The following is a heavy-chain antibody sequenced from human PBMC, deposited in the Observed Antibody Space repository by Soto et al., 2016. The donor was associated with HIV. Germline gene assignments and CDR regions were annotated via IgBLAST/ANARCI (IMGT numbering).Heavy chain of an antibody. Sequence: EVQLVESGGGLVQPGGSLRLSCAASGFTFSSYWMHWVHQAPGKGLVWVSRINTDGSSTTYADSVKGRFTISRDNAKNTLFLQMNSLRDEDTAVYYCARDITWTRPLDYWGQGTLVTVSS. V-gene: IGHV3-74*01. D-gene: IGHD1-20*01. J-gene: IGHJ4*02. CDR1: GFTFSSYW. CDR2: INTDGSST. CDR3: ARDITWTRPLDY.